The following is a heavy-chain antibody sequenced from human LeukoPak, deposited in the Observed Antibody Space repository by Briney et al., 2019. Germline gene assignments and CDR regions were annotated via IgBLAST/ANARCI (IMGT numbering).Heavy chain of an antibody. J-gene: IGHJ4*02. Sequence: SETLSLTCTVSGGSISSDYWSWIRQPPGKGLEWIGYIYHSGSTYYNPSLKSRVTISVDRSKNQFSLKLSSVTAADTAVYYCARVGLAAAYDYWGQGTLVTVSS. CDR1: GGSISSDY. V-gene: IGHV4-30-2*01. CDR2: IYHSGST. D-gene: IGHD6-13*01. CDR3: ARVGLAAAYDY.